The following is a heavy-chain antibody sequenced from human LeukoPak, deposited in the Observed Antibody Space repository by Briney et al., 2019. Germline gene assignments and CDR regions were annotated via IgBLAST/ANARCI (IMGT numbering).Heavy chain of an antibody. D-gene: IGHD3-22*01. J-gene: IGHJ4*02. CDR1: GESFSGDF. CDR2: INHSGRT. Sequence: PSETLSLTCGVYGESFSGDFWTWLRQAPGKGLEWIGEINHSGRTNYSPSLTSRVTMSVDTSMNQFSLQLRSVTAADTAVYYCARGQYDSGGYHYGIRAFYFDYWGQGILVTVSS. CDR3: ARGQYDSGGYHYGIRAFYFDY. V-gene: IGHV4-34*01.